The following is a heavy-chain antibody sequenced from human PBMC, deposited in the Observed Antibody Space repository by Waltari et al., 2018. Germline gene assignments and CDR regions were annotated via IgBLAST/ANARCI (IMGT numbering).Heavy chain of an antibody. Sequence: EVQLVESGGGLVQPGGSLRLSCAASGFTFGSYSMNWVRQAPGKGLEWVSYISSSSSTIYYADSVKGRFTISRDNAKNSLYLQMNSLRAEDTAVYYCARDLYCRSSGWYFWFDPWGQGTLVTVSS. V-gene: IGHV3-48*04. CDR3: ARDLYCRSSGWYFWFDP. J-gene: IGHJ5*02. CDR2: ISSSSSTI. D-gene: IGHD6-19*01. CDR1: GFTFGSYS.